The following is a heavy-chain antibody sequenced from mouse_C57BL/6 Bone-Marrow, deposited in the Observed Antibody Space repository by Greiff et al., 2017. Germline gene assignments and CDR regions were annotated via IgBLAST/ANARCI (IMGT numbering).Heavy chain of an antibody. J-gene: IGHJ3*01. D-gene: IGHD2-4*01. V-gene: IGHV8-8*01. CDR1: GFSLSTFGMG. CDR2: IWWDDDK. CDR3: ARIYYDSPFAY. Sequence: QVQLKESGPGILQPSQTLSLTCSFSGFSLSTFGMGVGWIRQPSGKGLEWLAHIWWDDDKYYNPALKSRLTISKDTSKHQVFLTIANVDTADTATYSCARIYYDSPFAYWGQGTLVTVSA.